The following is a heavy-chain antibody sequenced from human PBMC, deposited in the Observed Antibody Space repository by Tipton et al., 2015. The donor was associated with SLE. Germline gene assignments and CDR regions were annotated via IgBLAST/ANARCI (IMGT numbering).Heavy chain of an antibody. CDR3: ARDYYGSGFDAFDI. CDR1: GGSFGSYY. J-gene: IGHJ3*02. CDR2: IYYGGSP. D-gene: IGHD3-10*01. Sequence: TLSLTCTLSGGSFGSYYWNWIRQTPGKGLEWIGYIYYGGSPHYNPSLKNRVTMSLDTSKNQFSLELISVTAADTAVYYCARDYYGSGFDAFDIWGQGTMVTVSS. V-gene: IGHV4-59*12.